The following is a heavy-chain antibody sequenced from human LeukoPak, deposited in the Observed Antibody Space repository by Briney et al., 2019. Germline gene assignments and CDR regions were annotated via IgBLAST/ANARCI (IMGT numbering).Heavy chain of an antibody. J-gene: IGHJ4*02. CDR1: GYTFTSYG. D-gene: IGHD6-19*01. Sequence: ASVKVSCKASGYTFTSYGISWVRQAPGQGLEWMGWISAYNGNTNYAQKLQGRVTMTTDTSTSTAYMELRSLRSDDTAVYYCARRRRYSSGWLRGYFDYWGQGTLVTVSS. CDR2: ISAYNGNT. V-gene: IGHV1-18*01. CDR3: ARRRRYSSGWLRGYFDY.